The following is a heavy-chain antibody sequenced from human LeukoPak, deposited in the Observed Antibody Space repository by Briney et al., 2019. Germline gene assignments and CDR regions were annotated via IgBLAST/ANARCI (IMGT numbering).Heavy chain of an antibody. V-gene: IGHV3-7*01. Sequence: PGGSLRLSCAASGFTFSSSWMTWVRQAPGKGLEWVANINQDGSEKYYVDSVRGRFTISRDNARNSLYLQMHSLRAEDTAVFYCTGHYGMSVWGQGTTVTVSS. CDR1: GFTFSSSW. CDR3: TGHYGMSV. CDR2: INQDGSEK. J-gene: IGHJ6*02.